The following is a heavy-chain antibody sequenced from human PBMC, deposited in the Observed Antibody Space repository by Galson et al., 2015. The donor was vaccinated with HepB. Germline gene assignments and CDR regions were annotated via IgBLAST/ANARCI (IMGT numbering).Heavy chain of an antibody. Sequence: LSLTCTVSGGSITGYYWSWVRQPPRKGLEWIGYIYYSGYTTNYNPSLKGRVTISADMSKNQFSLKVNSVTAADTAVYYCARAAGDSSTYANDYWGQGALVTVSS. CDR2: IYYSGYTT. J-gene: IGHJ4*02. CDR3: ARAAGDSSTYANDY. CDR1: GGSITGYY. V-gene: IGHV4-59*01. D-gene: IGHD5-18*01.